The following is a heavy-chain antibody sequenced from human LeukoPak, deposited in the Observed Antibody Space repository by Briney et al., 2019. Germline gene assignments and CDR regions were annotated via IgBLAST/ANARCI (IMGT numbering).Heavy chain of an antibody. D-gene: IGHD6-19*01. CDR2: INTDGSST. Sequence: GGSLRLSCAASGFIFKSYWMHWVRQAPGKGLVWVSGINTDGSSTIYADSVKGRFTISRDNAKNTLYLQMNTLRAEDTAVYYCAKPFGSGFYCFDYWGQGTLVTVSS. V-gene: IGHV3-74*01. CDR1: GFIFKSYW. J-gene: IGHJ4*02. CDR3: AKPFGSGFYCFDY.